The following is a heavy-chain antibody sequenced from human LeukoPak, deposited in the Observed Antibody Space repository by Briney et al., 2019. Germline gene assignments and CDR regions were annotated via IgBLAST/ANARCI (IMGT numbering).Heavy chain of an antibody. Sequence: GGSLRLSCAASGFTFSSYAMSWVRQAPGKGLEWVSAISGSGGSTYYADSVKGRFTISRDNSKNTLYLQMNSLRAEDTAVYYCATPRRGWGSYFRYYFDYWGQGTLVTVSS. CDR2: ISGSGGST. J-gene: IGHJ4*02. V-gene: IGHV3-23*01. CDR3: ATPRRGWGSYFRYYFDY. D-gene: IGHD1-26*01. CDR1: GFTFSSYA.